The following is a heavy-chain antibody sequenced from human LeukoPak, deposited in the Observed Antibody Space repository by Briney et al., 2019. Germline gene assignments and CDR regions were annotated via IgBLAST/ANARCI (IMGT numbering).Heavy chain of an antibody. J-gene: IGHJ5*02. CDR2: IYYSGST. CDR3: ARGIVVVPAAIRRWWFDP. D-gene: IGHD2-2*02. V-gene: IGHV4-59*01. CDR1: GGSISSYY. Sequence: PSETLSFTCTVSGGSISSYYWSWIRQPPGKGLEWIGYIYYSGSTNYNPPLKSLVTISVDTSKNQFSLKLSSVTAADTAVYYCARGIVVVPAAIRRWWFDPWGQGTLVTVSS.